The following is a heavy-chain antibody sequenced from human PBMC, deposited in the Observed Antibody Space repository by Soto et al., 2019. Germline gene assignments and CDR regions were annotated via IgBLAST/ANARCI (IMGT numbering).Heavy chain of an antibody. J-gene: IGHJ4*02. CDR2: IDHDGPT. CDR3: VRDSHGDY. Sequence: EVQLVESGGGLVQPGGSLRLSCAGSGFTFSDYWMHWVRQAPGKGLEWVSRIDHDGPTDYADSVRGRFTISRDNAENTLYLQMNSLRPEVTAVYHCVRDSHGDYWGQGTLVTVSS. CDR1: GFTFSDYW. V-gene: IGHV3-74*01.